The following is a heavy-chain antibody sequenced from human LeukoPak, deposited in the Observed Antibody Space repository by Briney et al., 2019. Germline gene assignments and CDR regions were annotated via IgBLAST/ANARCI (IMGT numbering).Heavy chain of an antibody. Sequence: GGSLRLSCTASGFTFDDYAMHWVRRAPGKGLEWVSLITGDGVSAFYADSVKGRFTISRDNRKNSLYLQMNSLRTEDTAFYYCAKDLFPGIKAGSDRGQGAMVTVSS. V-gene: IGHV3-43*02. CDR2: ITGDGVSA. CDR3: AKDLFPGIKAGSD. D-gene: IGHD2/OR15-2a*01. J-gene: IGHJ4*02. CDR1: GFTFDDYA.